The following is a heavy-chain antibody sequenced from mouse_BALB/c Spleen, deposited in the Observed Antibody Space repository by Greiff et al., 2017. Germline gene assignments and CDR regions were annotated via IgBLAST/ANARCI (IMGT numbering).Heavy chain of an antibody. D-gene: IGHD2-1*01. CDR1: GYSITSGYY. Sequence: EESGPGLVKPSQSLSLTCSVTGYSITSGYYWNWIRQFPGNKLEWMGYISYDGSNNYNPSLKNRISITRDTSKNQFFLKLNSVTTEDTATYYCARRYGNYGFFDYWGQGTTLTVSS. CDR3: ARRYGNYGFFDY. V-gene: IGHV3-6*02. CDR2: ISYDGSN. J-gene: IGHJ2*01.